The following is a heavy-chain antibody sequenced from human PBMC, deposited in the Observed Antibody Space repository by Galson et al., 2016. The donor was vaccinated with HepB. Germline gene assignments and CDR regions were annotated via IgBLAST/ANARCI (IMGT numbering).Heavy chain of an antibody. V-gene: IGHV3-7*01. CDR1: GFTLTTYA. CDR3: ARDYRLQRSDYGLDV. D-gene: IGHD3-3*01. J-gene: IGHJ6*02. Sequence: SLRLSCAASGFTLTTYAMSWVRQAPGKGLEWVANIKQDGSDKYYVDSVKGRFTISRDNAKNSLYLELNSLRAEDTAVYYCARDYRLQRSDYGLDVWGQGTTVTVSS. CDR2: IKQDGSDK.